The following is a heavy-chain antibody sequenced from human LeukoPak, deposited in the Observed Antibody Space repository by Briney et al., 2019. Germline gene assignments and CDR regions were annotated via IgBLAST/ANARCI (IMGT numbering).Heavy chain of an antibody. CDR1: GFTFSSYW. CDR3: ARLVGYCSSTSCYTGLRGRYYYYYMDV. V-gene: IGHV3-7*01. D-gene: IGHD2-2*02. Sequence: GGSLRLSCAASGFTFSSYWMSWVRQAPGKGLEWVANIKQDGSEKYYVDSVKGRFTISRDNAKNSLYLQMNSLRAEDTAVYYCARLVGYCSSTSCYTGLRGRYYYYYMDVWGKGTTVTVSS. CDR2: IKQDGSEK. J-gene: IGHJ6*03.